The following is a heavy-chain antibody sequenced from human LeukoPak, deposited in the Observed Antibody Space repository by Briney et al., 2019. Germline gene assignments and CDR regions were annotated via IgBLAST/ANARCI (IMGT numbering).Heavy chain of an antibody. CDR2: ISAYNGNT. CDR3: ARDAGWVLGSSWDYYFDY. J-gene: IGHJ4*02. D-gene: IGHD6-13*01. V-gene: IGHV1-18*01. CDR1: GYTFTSYG. Sequence: ASVKVSCKASGYTFTSYGISRVRQAPGQGLEWMGWISAYNGNTNYAQKLQGRVTMTTDTSTSTAYMELRSLRSDDTAVYYCARDAGWVLGSSWDYYFDYWGQGTLVTVSS.